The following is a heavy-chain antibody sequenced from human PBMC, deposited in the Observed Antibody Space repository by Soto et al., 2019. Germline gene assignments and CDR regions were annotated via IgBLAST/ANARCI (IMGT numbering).Heavy chain of an antibody. D-gene: IGHD6-19*01. CDR2: ISSSGSTI. J-gene: IGHJ4*02. CDR1: GFTFSDYY. Sequence: GGSLRLSCAASGFTFSDYYMSWIRQAPGKGLEWVSDISSSGSTIYYADSVKGRFTISRDNAKNSLYLQMNSLRAEDTAVEYCASAPSGIAVAGSFDYWGQGTLVTVSS. CDR3: ASAPSGIAVAGSFDY. V-gene: IGHV3-11*01.